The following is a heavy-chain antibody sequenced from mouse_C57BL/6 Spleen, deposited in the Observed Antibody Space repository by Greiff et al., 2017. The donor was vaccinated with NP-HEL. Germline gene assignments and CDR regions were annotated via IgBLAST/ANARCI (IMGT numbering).Heavy chain of an antibody. CDR2: IDPSDSYT. V-gene: IGHV1-69*01. Sequence: VQLQQPGAELVMPGASVKLSCKASGYTFTSYCMHWVKQRPGQGLEWIGEIDPSDSYTNYNQKFKGKATLTVDTSSSTAYMQLSSLTSEDSAVYYCARGGYDGLAYWGQGTLVTVSA. CDR1: GYTFTSYC. J-gene: IGHJ3*01. CDR3: ARGGYDGLAY. D-gene: IGHD2-2*01.